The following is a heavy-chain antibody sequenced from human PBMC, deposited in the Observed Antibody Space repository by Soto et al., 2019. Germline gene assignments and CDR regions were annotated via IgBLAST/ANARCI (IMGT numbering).Heavy chain of an antibody. CDR3: ARAVMDYYDSSGYWGIRFDP. CDR1: VYTFTSYG. Sequence: XSVKGSCKASVYTFTSYGISWVRQAPGQGLEWMGWISAYNGNTNYAQKLQGRVTMTTDTSTSTAYMELRSLRSDDTAVYYCARAVMDYYDSSGYWGIRFDPWGQETLVTVS. J-gene: IGHJ5*02. V-gene: IGHV1-18*04. CDR2: ISAYNGNT. D-gene: IGHD3-22*01.